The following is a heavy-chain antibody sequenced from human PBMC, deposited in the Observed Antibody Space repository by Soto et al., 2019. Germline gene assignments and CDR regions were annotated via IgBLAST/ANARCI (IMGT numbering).Heavy chain of an antibody. V-gene: IGHV3-23*01. D-gene: IGHD2-2*01. CDR3: VRKYPGTRPFDY. J-gene: IGHJ4*01. CDR2: IGTDGNT. Sequence: GGSLRLSCAASGFTFNSYAMNWVRQAPGKGLAWVSAIGTDGNTYYANSVMGRFTISRDNSRTTLYLQMNSLRVEDTALYYCVRKYPGTRPFDYWGQGTLVTVSS. CDR1: GFTFNSYA.